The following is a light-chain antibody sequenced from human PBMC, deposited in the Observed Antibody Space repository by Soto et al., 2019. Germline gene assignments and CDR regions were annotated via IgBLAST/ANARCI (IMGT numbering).Light chain of an antibody. V-gene: IGKV1-12*02. CDR3: QQADSFPFLT. J-gene: IGKJ4*01. CDR2: GAS. Sequence: DIQMTQSPSSVSASVGDRVTITCRASQGISNWLAWYQQKPGKAPKLLIYGASTLENGVPSRFSGSGSGTDFTLTINSLQPEDFATYYCQQADSFPFLTFGGGTKVEIK. CDR1: QGISNW.